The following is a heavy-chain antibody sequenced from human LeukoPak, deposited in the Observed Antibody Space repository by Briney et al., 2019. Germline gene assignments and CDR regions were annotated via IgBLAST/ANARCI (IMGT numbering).Heavy chain of an antibody. CDR1: GGSISSYY. J-gene: IGHJ4*02. V-gene: IGHV4-59*01. CDR2: IYYSGNT. D-gene: IGHD6-19*01. Sequence: KPSGTLSLTCTVSGGSISSYYWSWIRQPPGKGLEWIGYIYYSGNTKYNPSLKSRVTISVDTSKNQFSLKLSSVTAADTAMYYCARHSSGWYPDYWGQGTLATVSS. CDR3: ARHSSGWYPDY.